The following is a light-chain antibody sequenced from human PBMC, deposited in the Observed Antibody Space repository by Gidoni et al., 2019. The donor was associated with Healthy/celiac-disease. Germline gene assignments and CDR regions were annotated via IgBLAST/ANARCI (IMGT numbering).Light chain of an antibody. CDR3: QQSYSTPHT. CDR1: QSISSY. J-gene: IGKJ2*01. V-gene: IGKV1-39*01. Sequence: DIQMTQSPSSLSASVGDRVTITCRASQSISSYLNWYQQKPGEAPKLLIYAASSLQSGVPSRFSGSGSGTDFTLTISRLQPEDFATYYWQQSYSTPHTFGQGTKLEIK. CDR2: AAS.